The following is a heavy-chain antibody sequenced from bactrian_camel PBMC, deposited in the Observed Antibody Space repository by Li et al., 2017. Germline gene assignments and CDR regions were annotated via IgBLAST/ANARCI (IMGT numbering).Heavy chain of an antibody. J-gene: IGHJ4*01. CDR1: GFAFSDYA. Sequence: DVQLVESGGGLVQPGGSLRLSCAASGFAFSDYAITWVRQAPGKTLECVSDINSVGDITYYADSVKGRFTISRDNAKNTLYLQLNSLKSEDTAMYYCANPGTYYSGGYSYIWYNYWGQGTQVTVS. CDR3: ANPGTYYSGGYSYIWYNY. D-gene: IGHD2*01. V-gene: IGHV3S31*01. CDR2: INSVGDIT.